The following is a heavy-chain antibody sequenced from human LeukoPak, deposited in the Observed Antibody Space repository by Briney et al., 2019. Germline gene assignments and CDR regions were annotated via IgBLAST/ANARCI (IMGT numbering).Heavy chain of an antibody. D-gene: IGHD1-26*01. CDR3: AKSGWDAWH. V-gene: IGHV3-53*01. CDR2: IYSGGST. Sequence: PGGSLRLSCAASGFTVSSNYMSWVRQAPGKGLEWVSSIYSGGSTYYAHSVKGRFTISIDNTKNSLYLQMNSLRAEDTAVYYCAKSGWDAWHWGQGNLVTVSS. CDR1: GFTVSSNY. J-gene: IGHJ4*02.